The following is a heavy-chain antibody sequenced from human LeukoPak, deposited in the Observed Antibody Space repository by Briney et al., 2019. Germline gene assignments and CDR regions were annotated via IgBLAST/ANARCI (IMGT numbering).Heavy chain of an antibody. CDR1: GYTFTGYY. D-gene: IGHD6-19*01. V-gene: IGHV1-2*02. CDR2: INPNSGGT. Sequence: ASVKVSCKASGYTFTGYYMHWVRQAPGQGLEWMGWINPNSGGTNYAQKFQGRVTMTRDTSISTAYMELSRLRSEDTAVYYCARGVSGIAVAGTGAFDIWGQGTMVTVSS. J-gene: IGHJ3*02. CDR3: ARGVSGIAVAGTGAFDI.